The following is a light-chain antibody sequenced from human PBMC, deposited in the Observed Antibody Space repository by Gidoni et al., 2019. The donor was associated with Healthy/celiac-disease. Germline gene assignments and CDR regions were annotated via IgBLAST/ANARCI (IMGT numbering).Light chain of an antibody. J-gene: IGKJ4*01. CDR1: QSISSY. CDR3: QQSYSTV. Sequence: DIQMTQSPSSLSASVGDRVTITCRASQSISSYLNWYQQKPGKAPKLLIYAASSLQSGVPSRFSVSGSGTDFTLTISSLQPEDFATYYCQQSYSTVFGGGTKVEIK. CDR2: AAS. V-gene: IGKV1-39*01.